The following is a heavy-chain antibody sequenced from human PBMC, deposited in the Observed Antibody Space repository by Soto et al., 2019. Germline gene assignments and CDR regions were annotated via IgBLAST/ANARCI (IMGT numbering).Heavy chain of an antibody. CDR1: GFTFSDYY. J-gene: IGHJ6*03. D-gene: IGHD3-3*01. CDR2: ISSSGSTI. Sequence: PGGSLRLSCAASGFTFSDYYMSWIRQAPGKGLEWVSYISSSGSTIYYADSVKGRFTISRDNAKNSLYLQMNSLRAEDTAVYYCARVQGYYDFWSGYSQYYYYYMDVWGKGTTVTVSS. V-gene: IGHV3-11*01. CDR3: ARVQGYYDFWSGYSQYYYYYMDV.